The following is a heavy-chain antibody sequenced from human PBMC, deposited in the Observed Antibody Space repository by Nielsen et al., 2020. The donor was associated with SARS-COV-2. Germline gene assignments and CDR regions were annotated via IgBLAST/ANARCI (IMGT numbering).Heavy chain of an antibody. Sequence: GGSLRLSCAASGFTFSSYDMHWVRQATGKGLEWVSAIGTAGDTYYPGSVKGRFTISRENAKNSLYLQMNSLRAGDTAVYYCVRVRDDGYYYDTGPFDYWGQGTLVTVSS. CDR3: VRVRDDGYYYDTGPFDY. CDR1: GFTFSSYD. V-gene: IGHV3-13*04. J-gene: IGHJ4*02. D-gene: IGHD3-22*01. CDR2: IGTAGDT.